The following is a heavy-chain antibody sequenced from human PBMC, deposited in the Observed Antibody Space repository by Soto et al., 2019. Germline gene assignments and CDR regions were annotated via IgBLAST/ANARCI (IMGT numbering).Heavy chain of an antibody. J-gene: IGHJ6*02. V-gene: IGHV3-33*01. D-gene: IGHD2-21*02. CDR2: IWYDGSEK. CDR1: GFIFSSYG. CDR3: TRAPVTAAGRGDFYYYGLDV. Sequence: QVQLVESGGGVVQPGRSLRLSCAASGFIFSSYGMHWVRQAPGKGLEWVAVIWYDGSEKYYADSVQGRLTISRDNSKNTLYLQMASLRVEDTAVYYCTRAPVTAAGRGDFYYYGLDVWGQGTTVTVSS.